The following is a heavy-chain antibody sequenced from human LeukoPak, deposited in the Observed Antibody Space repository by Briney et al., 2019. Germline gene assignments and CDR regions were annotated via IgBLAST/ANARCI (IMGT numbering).Heavy chain of an antibody. Sequence: PSETLFLTCTVSGGSISRSSFYWGWIRQPPGKGLEWIGSIYYGGTTYYNPSLKSRVTMSLDTSKNQFSLNLSSVTAADTALYYRARQGPGSTTDDYFYAMDVWGQGTTVTVSS. CDR1: GGSISRSSFY. CDR3: ARQGPGSTTDDYFYAMDV. V-gene: IGHV4-39*01. D-gene: IGHD3-16*01. J-gene: IGHJ6*02. CDR2: IYYGGTT.